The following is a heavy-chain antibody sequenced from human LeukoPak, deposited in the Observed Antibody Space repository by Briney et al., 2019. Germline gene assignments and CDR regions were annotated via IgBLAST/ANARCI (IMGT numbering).Heavy chain of an antibody. CDR2: IYYSGST. Sequence: PSETLSLTCTVSGGSISSYYWSWIRQPPGEGLEWIGYIYYSGSTNYNPSLKSRVTISVDTSKNQFSLKLSSVTAAGTAVYYCARSLGHYYDFWSGYYYPDWGQGTLVTVSS. CDR3: ARSLGHYYDFWSGYYYPD. J-gene: IGHJ4*02. CDR1: GGSISSYY. D-gene: IGHD3-3*01. V-gene: IGHV4-59*08.